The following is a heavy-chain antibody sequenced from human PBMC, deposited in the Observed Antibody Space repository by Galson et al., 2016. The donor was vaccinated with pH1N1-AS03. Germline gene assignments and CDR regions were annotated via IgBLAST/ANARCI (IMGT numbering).Heavy chain of an antibody. CDR2: ISSSGSTI. D-gene: IGHD2-15*01. CDR3: ARVGVVGPPYGMDV. J-gene: IGHJ6*02. CDR1: GFTFRSYE. Sequence: SLRLSCAASGFTFRSYEVNWVRQAPGKGLEWVSYISSSGSTIYYADSVKGRFTLSRDNAKNSLYLQMNSLRAEDTAVYYCARVGVVGPPYGMDVWGQGTTVTVSS. V-gene: IGHV3-48*03.